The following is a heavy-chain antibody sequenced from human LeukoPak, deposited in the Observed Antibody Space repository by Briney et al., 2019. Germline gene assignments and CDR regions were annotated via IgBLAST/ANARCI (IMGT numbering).Heavy chain of an antibody. J-gene: IGHJ4*02. CDR1: GFTFSNAW. D-gene: IGHD3-3*01. CDR2: ISSRGGTI. CDR3: ARDGIRSFGLITKHDY. Sequence: GGSLRLSCAASGFTFSNAWMSWVRQAPGKGLEWISYISSRGGTIFYADSVKGRFTISRDNAENSLFLQLNSLRPEDTAVYYCARDGIRSFGLITKHDYWGQGTLVTVSS. V-gene: IGHV3-11*04.